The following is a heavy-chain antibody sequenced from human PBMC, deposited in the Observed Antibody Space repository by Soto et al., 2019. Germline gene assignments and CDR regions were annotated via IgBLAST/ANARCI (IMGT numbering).Heavy chain of an antibody. D-gene: IGHD3-10*02. Sequence: SETLSLTCAVSGGSISSGGYSWSWIRQPPGKGLEWIGYIYHSGSTYYNPSLKSRVTISVDRSKNQFSLKLSSGTAADTAVYYCARAYPCTGMYDYWGQGTLVTV. J-gene: IGHJ4*02. CDR3: ARAYPCTGMYDY. V-gene: IGHV4-30-2*01. CDR2: IYHSGST. CDR1: GGSISSGGYS.